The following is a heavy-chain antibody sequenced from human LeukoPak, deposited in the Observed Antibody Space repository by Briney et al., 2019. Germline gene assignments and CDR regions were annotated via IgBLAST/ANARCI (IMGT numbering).Heavy chain of an antibody. CDR1: GGSVSSGGYY. Sequence: SETLSLTCTVSGGSVSSGGYYWNWIRQPPGKGLEWIGHVYDSGTTNYNSSLKSRVTISVDTSKNQFSLKLSSVTAADTAVYYCARRSRGYWYFDLWGRGTLVTVSS. D-gene: IGHD1-26*01. CDR2: VYDSGTT. CDR3: ARRSRGYWYFDL. J-gene: IGHJ2*01. V-gene: IGHV4-61*08.